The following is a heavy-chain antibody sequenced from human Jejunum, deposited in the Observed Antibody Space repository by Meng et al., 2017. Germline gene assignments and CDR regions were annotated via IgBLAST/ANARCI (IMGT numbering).Heavy chain of an antibody. CDR1: GFTFSSYV. D-gene: IGHD1-26*01. Sequence: GGSLRLSCAASGFTFSSYVMSWVRQAPGKGLEWVSDISDSGGRTYYADPVKGRFTISRDNSKNTLYLQMNSLRAEDTAVYYCAKDDGGSYTTSFDIWGQGTMVTVSS. V-gene: IGHV3-23*01. CDR2: ISDSGGRT. CDR3: AKDDGGSYTTSFDI. J-gene: IGHJ3*02.